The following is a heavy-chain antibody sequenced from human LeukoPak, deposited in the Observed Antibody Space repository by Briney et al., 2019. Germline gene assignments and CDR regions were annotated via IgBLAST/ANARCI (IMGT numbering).Heavy chain of an antibody. CDR2: ISSSGSTI. J-gene: IGHJ4*02. D-gene: IGHD5-12*01. CDR1: GFTFSSYE. V-gene: IGHV3-48*03. Sequence: TGRSLRLSCAASGFTFSSYEMNWVRQAPGKGLEWVSYISSSGSTIYIAGSVKGRFTISRDSAKNSLYLQMNSLRAEDTAVYYCARERGYSGYDYFIDSPSDYWGQRTLVTVSS. CDR3: ARERGYSGYDYFIDSPSDY.